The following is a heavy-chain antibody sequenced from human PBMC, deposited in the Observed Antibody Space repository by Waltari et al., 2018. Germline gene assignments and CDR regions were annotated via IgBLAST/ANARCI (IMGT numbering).Heavy chain of an antibody. CDR2: ITPICGTA. Sequence: QVQLVQSGAEVKKPGSSVKVSCKASGGAFSSYAISWVRQAPGQGLEWMGRITPICGTANYDKEFQGRVTSTADKSTSTAYMELSSLRSEDTAVYYCARALYGDYYDGGYWGQGTLVTVSS. CDR3: ARALYGDYYDGGY. V-gene: IGHV1-69*08. CDR1: GGAFSSYA. J-gene: IGHJ4*02. D-gene: IGHD4-17*01.